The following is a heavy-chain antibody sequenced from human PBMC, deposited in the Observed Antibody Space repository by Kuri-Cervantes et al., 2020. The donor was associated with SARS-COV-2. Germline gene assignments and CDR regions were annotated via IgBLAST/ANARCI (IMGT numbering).Heavy chain of an antibody. CDR3: ARIVGGSSGYYFDP. CDR2: INAGNGNT. Sequence: ASVKVSCKASGYTFTSYAMHWVRQAPGQRLEWMGWINAGNGNTKYSQKFQGRVTITRDTSASTVYMELSSLRSEDTAVYYCARIVGGSSGYYFDPWGQGILVTVSS. CDR1: GYTFTSYA. D-gene: IGHD3-22*01. J-gene: IGHJ5*02. V-gene: IGHV1-3*01.